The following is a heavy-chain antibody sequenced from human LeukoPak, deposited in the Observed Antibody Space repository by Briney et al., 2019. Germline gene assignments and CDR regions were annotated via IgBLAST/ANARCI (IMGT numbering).Heavy chain of an antibody. J-gene: IGHJ4*02. Sequence: TGGSLRLSCAASGFTFSSYWMYWVRQVPGKGLVWVSRINSDGSITTYADSVKGRFTISRDNAKNTLYLQMNSPRAEDTAVYYCARAQSREQQLPFDYWGQGTLVTVSS. CDR3: ARAQSREQQLPFDY. CDR1: GFTFSSYW. CDR2: INSDGSIT. D-gene: IGHD6-13*01. V-gene: IGHV3-74*01.